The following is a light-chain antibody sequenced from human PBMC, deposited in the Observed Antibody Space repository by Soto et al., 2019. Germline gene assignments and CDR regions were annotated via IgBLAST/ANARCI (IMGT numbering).Light chain of an antibody. V-gene: IGLV1-40*01. CDR1: NSNIGSDFA. CDR3: QSYDSSALSLI. Sequence: QSALTPRPSVSGAPGQRVATSCTPNNSNIGSDFAASWYRQFPGTAPKLLIYVNTNRPSGVPARFSGSKSCASASLTITGLQVEDEADYFCQSYDSSALSLIFGPGTKVTVL. CDR2: VNT. J-gene: IGLJ1*01.